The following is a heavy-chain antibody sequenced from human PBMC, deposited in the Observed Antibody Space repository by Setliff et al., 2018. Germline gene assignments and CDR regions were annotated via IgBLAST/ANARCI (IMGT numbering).Heavy chain of an antibody. V-gene: IGHV4-4*07. Sequence: PSETLSLTCTVSGGSISESFWSWIRQPAGKGLEWIGRINVSWSTDYSPSLKSRVTMSVDTAKNEFSLRLTSVTAADTAVYYCARGPDLTAVGNEYFYGMDVWGQGATVTVSS. D-gene: IGHD5-18*01. J-gene: IGHJ6*02. CDR3: ARGPDLTAVGNEYFYGMDV. CDR2: INVSWST. CDR1: GGSISESF.